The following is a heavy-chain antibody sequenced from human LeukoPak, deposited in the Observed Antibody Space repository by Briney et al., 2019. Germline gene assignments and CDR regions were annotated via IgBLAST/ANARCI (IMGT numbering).Heavy chain of an antibody. CDR1: GYTFSDYY. J-gene: IGHJ6*02. V-gene: IGHV1-2*02. CDR2: INPNNGGT. D-gene: IGHD3-10*01. Sequence: ASVTVSCKASGYTFSDYYMYWVRQAPGQGLEYMGWINPNNGGTNYAQKFQGRVTLTRDTSINTANMELSRLRSDDTAVYYCARMRELWFGELLYAMDVWGQGPRSPSP. CDR3: ARMRELWFGELLYAMDV.